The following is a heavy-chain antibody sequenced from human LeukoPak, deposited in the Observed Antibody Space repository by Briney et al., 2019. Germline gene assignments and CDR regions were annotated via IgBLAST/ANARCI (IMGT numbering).Heavy chain of an antibody. J-gene: IGHJ4*02. CDR3: AKVESGLWFGGLLGY. Sequence: PGGSLRLSCVASGFTFSRHGMSWVRQAPGKGLEWVSAISGSGGSTYYADSVKGRFTISRDNSKNTLYLQMNSLRAEDTAVYYCAKVESGLWFGGLLGYWGQATLVTVSS. D-gene: IGHD3-10*01. V-gene: IGHV3-23*01. CDR1: GFTFSRHG. CDR2: ISGSGGST.